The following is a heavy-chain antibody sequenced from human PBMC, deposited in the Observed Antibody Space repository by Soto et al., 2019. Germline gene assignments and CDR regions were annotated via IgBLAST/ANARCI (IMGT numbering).Heavy chain of an antibody. D-gene: IGHD5-12*01. J-gene: IGHJ4*02. CDR2: IGAAGDT. V-gene: IGHV3-13*04. Sequence: GGSLRLSCEASGFTFSRYDMHWVRQATGKGLEWVSAIGAAGDTYYAGSVEGRFTISRENAKNSLFLQMNNLRAGDTAVYYCAREATAYGGYDYCDYWGPGILVTVSS. CDR1: GFTFSRYD. CDR3: AREATAYGGYDYCDY.